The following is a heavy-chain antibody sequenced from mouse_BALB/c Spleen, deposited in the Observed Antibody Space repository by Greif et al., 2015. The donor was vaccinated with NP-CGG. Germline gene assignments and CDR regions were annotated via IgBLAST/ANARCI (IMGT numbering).Heavy chain of an antibody. D-gene: IGHD2-1*01. V-gene: IGHV1-69*02. CDR1: GYTFTSYW. Sequence: QGQLKQSGAELVKPGAPVKLSCKASGYTFTSYWMNWVKQRPGRGLEWIGRIDPSDSETHYNQKFKDKATLTVDKSSSTAYIQLSSLTSEDSAVYYCASGGNYDYFDYWGQGTTLTVSS. J-gene: IGHJ2*01. CDR2: IDPSDSET. CDR3: ASGGNYDYFDY.